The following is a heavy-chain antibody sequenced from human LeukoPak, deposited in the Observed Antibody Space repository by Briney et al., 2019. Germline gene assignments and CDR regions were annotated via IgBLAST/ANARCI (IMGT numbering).Heavy chain of an antibody. V-gene: IGHV5-51*01. CDR2: IYPGDSDT. CDR1: GYSFTSYW. D-gene: IGHD3-10*01. Sequence: PGESLRISCKGSGYSFTSYWISWVRQMPGKGLEWMGIIYPGDSDTRYSPSFQGQVTISADKSMNTAYLQWSSLKASDIAMYYCARRASGLYYFDNWGQGTLVTVSS. J-gene: IGHJ4*02. CDR3: ARRASGLYYFDN.